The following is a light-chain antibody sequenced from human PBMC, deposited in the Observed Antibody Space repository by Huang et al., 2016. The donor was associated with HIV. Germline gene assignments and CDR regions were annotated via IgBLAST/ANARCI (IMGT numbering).Light chain of an antibody. CDR2: GAS. J-gene: IGKJ1*01. CDR3: QQSHSSPWT. Sequence: DIQMTQSPSSLSASVGDRVTITCRASHNIDTYLNWYQHKPGKAPNLLIFGASNLQSGVPSRFSGSGIGTDFTLSINSLQPEDSALYYCQQSHSSPWTFGQGTKVEIK. CDR1: HNIDTY. V-gene: IGKV1-39*01.